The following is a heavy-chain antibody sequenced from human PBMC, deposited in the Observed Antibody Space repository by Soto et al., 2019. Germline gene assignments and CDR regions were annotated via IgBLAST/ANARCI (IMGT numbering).Heavy chain of an antibody. J-gene: IGHJ4*02. CDR3: ARHLLEYSSSYYFDY. Sequence: SETLSLTCTVSGGSISSYYWSWIRQPPGKGLEWIGYIYYSGSTNYNPSIKSRVTISVDTSKNQFSLKLSSVTAADTAVYYCARHLLEYSSSYYFDYWGQGTLVTVSS. V-gene: IGHV4-59*08. CDR1: GGSISSYY. D-gene: IGHD6-6*01. CDR2: IYYSGST.